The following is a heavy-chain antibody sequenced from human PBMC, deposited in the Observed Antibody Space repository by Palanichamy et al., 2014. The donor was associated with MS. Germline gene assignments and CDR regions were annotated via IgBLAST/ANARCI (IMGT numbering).Heavy chain of an antibody. V-gene: IGHV4-39*07. CDR2: IYYSGNT. D-gene: IGHD3-3*01. CDR3: ARSITIFGLVFDY. J-gene: IGHJ4*02. Sequence: IYYSGNTYYNPSLKSRVTISVDTSKNQFSLKLSSVTAADTAIYYCARSITIFGLVFDYWGQGTLVTVSS.